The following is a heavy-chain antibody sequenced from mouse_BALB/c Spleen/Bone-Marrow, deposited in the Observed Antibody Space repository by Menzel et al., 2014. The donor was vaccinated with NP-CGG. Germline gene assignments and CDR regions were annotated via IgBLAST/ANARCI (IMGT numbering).Heavy chain of an antibody. Sequence: VQLQQSGPELVRPGTSVKMSCKASGHTFTTYWMHWVKQRPGQGLEWIGMIDPSTTETKLNQKFKDKATLNVDKSSNTAYVQLSSLTSEDPAVFYCARWTLALDYWGQGTSVTVSS. J-gene: IGHJ4*01. V-gene: IGHV1-59*01. CDR3: ARWTLALDY. CDR1: GHTFTTYW. CDR2: IDPSTTET.